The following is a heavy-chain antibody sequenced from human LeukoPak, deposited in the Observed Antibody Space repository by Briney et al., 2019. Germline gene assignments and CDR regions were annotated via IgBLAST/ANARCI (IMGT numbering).Heavy chain of an antibody. V-gene: IGHV3-30*18. D-gene: IGHD2-15*01. CDR1: GFTFSSYG. CDR2: ISYDGSNK. CDR3: AKALDIVVVVAAIGY. Sequence: GGSLRLSCAASGFTFSSYGMHWVRQAPGKGLEWVAVISYDGSNKYYADSVKGRFTISRDNSKNTLYLQMNSLRAEDTAVYYCAKALDIVVVVAAIGYWGQGTLVTVSS. J-gene: IGHJ4*02.